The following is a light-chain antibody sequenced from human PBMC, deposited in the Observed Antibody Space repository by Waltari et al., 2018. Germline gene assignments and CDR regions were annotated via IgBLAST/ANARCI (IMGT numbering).Light chain of an antibody. CDR3: QQSYNTPLS. CDR1: QSVSKY. CDR2: TTS. Sequence: DIQMTQSPSSLSASVGDRVTITCRASQSVSKYLNWYQQQPGKAPKLLIYTTSNLQSGVPSRFSGSGSGTDFTLTISSLQLEDLATDYCQQSYNTPLSFGGGTKVEIK. V-gene: IGKV1-39*01. J-gene: IGKJ4*01.